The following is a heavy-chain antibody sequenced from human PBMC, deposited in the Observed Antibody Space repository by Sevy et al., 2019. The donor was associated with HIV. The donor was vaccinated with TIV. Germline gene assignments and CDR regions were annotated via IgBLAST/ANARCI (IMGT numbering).Heavy chain of an antibody. J-gene: IGHJ2*01. D-gene: IGHD3-16*01. CDR2: IYDRGLT. CDR1: DGSIGRFY. V-gene: IGHV4-59*03. Sequence: SETLSLTCSVSDGSIGRFYWSWIRQPPGKGLEWIGYIYDRGLTSYNPSLNNRVTISVDTSKTQIYLKMTSVTAADTAVYYCAGWGWYFDNWGRGTLSPSPQ. CDR3: AGWGWYFDN.